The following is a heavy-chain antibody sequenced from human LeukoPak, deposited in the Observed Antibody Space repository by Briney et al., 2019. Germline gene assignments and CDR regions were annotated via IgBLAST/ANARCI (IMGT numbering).Heavy chain of an antibody. V-gene: IGHV3-23*01. D-gene: IGHD2-2*03. CDR1: GFTFSSYA. J-gene: IGHJ6*02. CDR3: AKVDGYYYYYGMDV. Sequence: GGSLRLSCAASGFTFSSYAMSWVRQAPGKGLEWVSAISGSGGSTYYADSVEGRFTISRDNSKNTLYLQMNSLRAEDTAVYYCAKVDGYYYYYGMDVWGQGTTVTVSS. CDR2: ISGSGGST.